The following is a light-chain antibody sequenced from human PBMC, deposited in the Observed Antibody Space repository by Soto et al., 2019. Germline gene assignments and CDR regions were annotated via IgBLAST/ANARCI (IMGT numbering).Light chain of an antibody. CDR3: SSFTGSNYV. Sequence: QSVLTQPASVSGSPGQWITISWTGTISDVGGYNFVSWYQQYPGKAPKLMICDVSNRPSGVSNRFSGSKSGNTASLTISGLQAEDEADYYCSSFTGSNYVFGTGTKVTVL. CDR1: ISDVGGYNF. CDR2: DVS. V-gene: IGLV2-14*03. J-gene: IGLJ1*01.